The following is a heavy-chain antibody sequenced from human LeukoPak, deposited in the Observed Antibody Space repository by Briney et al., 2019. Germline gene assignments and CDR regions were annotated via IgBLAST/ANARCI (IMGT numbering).Heavy chain of an antibody. J-gene: IGHJ4*02. V-gene: IGHV3-48*03. CDR2: ISSSGSTI. CDR3: AKGGDSSGYIFDY. Sequence: GGSLRLSCAVSGFTFSSYEMNWVRQAPGKGLEWVSYISSSGSTIYYADSVKGRFTISRDNAKKSLYLQVNSLRAEDTAVYYSAKGGDSSGYIFDYWGQGTLVTVSS. CDR1: GFTFSSYE. D-gene: IGHD3-22*01.